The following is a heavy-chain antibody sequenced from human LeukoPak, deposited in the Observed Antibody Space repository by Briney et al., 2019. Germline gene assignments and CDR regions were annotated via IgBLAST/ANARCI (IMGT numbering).Heavy chain of an antibody. J-gene: IGHJ4*02. CDR3: AKMGAVIPAAMPYFVS. CDR1: RFTFSTYW. Sequence: GRALRLSCAASRFTFSTYWMSWGRQAPGKGLEWVANIRQDGSEKYYVDSVKGRFTISRDNTKNSLYLQMSRLRAEDTAIYSCAKMGAVIPAAMPYFVSWGQGTLVTVSS. D-gene: IGHD2-2*01. V-gene: IGHV3-7*03. CDR2: IRQDGSEK.